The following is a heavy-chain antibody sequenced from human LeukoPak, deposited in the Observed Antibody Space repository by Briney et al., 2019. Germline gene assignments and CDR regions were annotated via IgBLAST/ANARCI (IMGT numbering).Heavy chain of an antibody. J-gene: IGHJ4*02. Sequence: PGGSLRLSCAASGFSFSSYAMTWVRQAPGKGLEWVSVISGSGVNTYYADSVKGRFTISRDNSKNTLYLQMNSLRAEDTAVYYCAKHPSPVLGGGSYFDYWGQGILVTVSS. CDR1: GFSFSSYA. V-gene: IGHV3-23*01. CDR3: AKHPSPVLGGGSYFDY. D-gene: IGHD3-16*01. CDR2: ISGSGVNT.